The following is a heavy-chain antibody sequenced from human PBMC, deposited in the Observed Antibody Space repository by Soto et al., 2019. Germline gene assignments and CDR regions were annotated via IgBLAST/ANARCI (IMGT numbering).Heavy chain of an antibody. CDR2: ITSSSSTI. J-gene: IGHJ5*02. CDR1: GFTFSNAW. CDR3: ARDNGMAGSFDP. V-gene: IGHV3-48*02. Sequence: GGSLRLSCAASGFTFSNAWMSWVRQAPGKGLEWISYITSSSSTIYYADSVKGRFTISGDNAKNSLYLQMNSLRDEDTAMYYCARDNGMAGSFDPWGQGTLVTVSS. D-gene: IGHD2-8*01.